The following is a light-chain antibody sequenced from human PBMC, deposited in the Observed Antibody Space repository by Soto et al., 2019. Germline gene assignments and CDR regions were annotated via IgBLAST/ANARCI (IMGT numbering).Light chain of an antibody. CDR1: SSDVGGHNY. V-gene: IGLV2-14*01. CDR3: SSYTSSSTRV. J-gene: IGLJ3*02. CDR2: EVS. Sequence: QSALTQPASVSGSPGQSITISCSGTSSDVGGHNYVSWYQHHPGKAPKLMIFEVSNRPSGVANRCSGSKSGNTASLTISGLQAEDEADYYCSSYTSSSTRVFGGGTKRTVL.